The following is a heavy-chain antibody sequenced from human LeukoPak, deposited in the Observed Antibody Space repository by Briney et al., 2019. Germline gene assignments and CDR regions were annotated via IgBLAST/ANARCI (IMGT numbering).Heavy chain of an antibody. CDR3: ATRGISAAGHIFDY. D-gene: IGHD6-13*01. CDR1: GGSFSGYY. CDR2: INHSGST. J-gene: IGHJ4*02. Sequence: SETLSLTCAVYGGSFSGYYWSWIRQPPGKVLEWIGEINHSGSTNYNPSLKSRVTISVDTSKNQFSLKLSSVTAADTAVYYCATRGISAAGHIFDYWGQGTLVTVSS. V-gene: IGHV4-34*01.